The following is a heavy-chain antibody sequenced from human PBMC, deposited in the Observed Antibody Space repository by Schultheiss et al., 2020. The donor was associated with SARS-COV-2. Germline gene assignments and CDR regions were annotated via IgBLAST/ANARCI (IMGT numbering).Heavy chain of an antibody. CDR3: ARAVSRSSSSYHYYGMDV. J-gene: IGHJ6*02. CDR2: ITHSGSA. V-gene: IGHV4-34*01. D-gene: IGHD6-6*01. CDR1: GGSFSGYY. Sequence: SETLSLTCAVHGGSFSGYYWSWIRQPPEEGLEWIGEITHSGSANYNPSLKSRVTISVGTSKNQFSLKLTSVTAADTAVYYCARAVSRSSSSYHYYGMDVWGQGTTVTVSS.